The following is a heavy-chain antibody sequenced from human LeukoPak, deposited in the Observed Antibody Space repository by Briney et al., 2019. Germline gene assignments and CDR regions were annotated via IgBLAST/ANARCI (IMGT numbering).Heavy chain of an antibody. CDR2: FDPEDGET. J-gene: IGHJ2*01. CDR1: GYTLTELS. V-gene: IGHV1-24*01. D-gene: IGHD2-21*01. CDR3: ATQHITPSYGYWYFDL. Sequence: ASVKVSCKVSGYTLTELSMHWVRQAPGKGLEWMGGFDPEDGETIYAQKFQGRVTMTEDTSTDTAYMELSSLRSEDTAVYYCATQHITPSYGYWYFDLWGRGTLVTVSP.